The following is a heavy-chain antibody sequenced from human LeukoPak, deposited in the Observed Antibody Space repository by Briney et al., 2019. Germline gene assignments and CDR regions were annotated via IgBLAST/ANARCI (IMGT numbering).Heavy chain of an antibody. CDR1: GGTFNSYA. CDR2: IIPIFGTA. J-gene: IGHJ3*02. V-gene: IGHV1-69*05. Sequence: ASVKVSCKASGGTFNSYAISWVRQAPGQGLEWMGGIIPIFGTANYAQKFQGRVTITTDESTSTAYMELSSLRSEDTAVYYCARGGDCSSTSCYTDAFDIWGQGTMVTVSS. CDR3: ARGGDCSSTSCYTDAFDI. D-gene: IGHD2-2*02.